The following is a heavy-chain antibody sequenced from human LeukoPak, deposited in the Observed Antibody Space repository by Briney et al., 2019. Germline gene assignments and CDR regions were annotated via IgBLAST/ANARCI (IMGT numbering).Heavy chain of an antibody. V-gene: IGHV1-2*02. J-gene: IGHJ4*02. CDR3: ARVGAAKRSFDY. D-gene: IGHD2-15*01. CDR1: GYTFTGYY. Sequence: WASVKVSCKASGYTFTGYYMHWVRQAPGQGLEWMGWINPNSGGTNYAQKFQGRVTMTRDTSISAAYMELSRLRSDDTAVYYCARVGAAKRSFDYWGQGTLVTVSS. CDR2: INPNSGGT.